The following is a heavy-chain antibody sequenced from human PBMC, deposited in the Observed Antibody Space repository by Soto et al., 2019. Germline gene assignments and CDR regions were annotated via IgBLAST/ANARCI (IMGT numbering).Heavy chain of an antibody. CDR2: ISYDGSNK. CDR1: GFTFSSYA. V-gene: IGHV3-30-3*01. Sequence: GGSLRLSCAASGFTFSSYAMHWVRQAPGKGLEWVAVISYDGSNKYYADSVKGRFTISRDNSKNTLYLQMNSLRAEDTAVYYCAREAQIAAAGIVLYWGQGTLVTVSS. CDR3: AREAQIAAAGIVLY. J-gene: IGHJ4*02. D-gene: IGHD6-13*01.